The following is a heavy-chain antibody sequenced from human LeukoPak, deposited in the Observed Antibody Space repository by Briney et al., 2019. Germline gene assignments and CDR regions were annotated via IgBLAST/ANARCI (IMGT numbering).Heavy chain of an antibody. CDR3: ARDLVTVTKGFDI. CDR2: ISYIGST. J-gene: IGHJ3*02. D-gene: IGHD4-17*01. CDR1: DDSFSSHY. V-gene: IGHV4-59*11. Sequence: SETLSLTCAVSDDSFSSHYWTWIRQPPGKGLEWIGYISYIGSTNYNPSLKSRVTISIDTSKNQFSLKLTSVTAADMAVYYCARDLVTVTKGFDIWGQGTVVSVSS.